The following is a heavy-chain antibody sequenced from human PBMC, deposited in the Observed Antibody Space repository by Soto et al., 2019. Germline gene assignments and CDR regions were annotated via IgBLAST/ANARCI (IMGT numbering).Heavy chain of an antibody. V-gene: IGHV4-59*01. D-gene: IGHD5-12*01. Sequence: PSETQSLSCTGSGDSISAYSWSWVRQPPGKGLEWIGNIHYNGNTKYNPSLKSRVTMSVDTSKNQFSLKLISVTAADTAKYFCAREGNLGRWLQPLDFWGQGTLVTVSS. CDR3: AREGNLGRWLQPLDF. J-gene: IGHJ4*02. CDR1: GDSISAYS. CDR2: IHYNGNT.